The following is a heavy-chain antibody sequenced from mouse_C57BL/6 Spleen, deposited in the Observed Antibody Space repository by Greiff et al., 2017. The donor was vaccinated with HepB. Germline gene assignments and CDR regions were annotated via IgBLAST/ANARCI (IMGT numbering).Heavy chain of an antibody. CDR1: GYTFTDYE. V-gene: IGHV1-15*01. CDR2: IDPETGGT. Sequence: QVQLKQSGAELVRPGASVTLSCKASGYTFTDYEMHWVKQTPVHGLEWIGAIDPETGGTAYNQKFKGKAILTADKSSSTAYMELRSLTSEDSAVYYCTREGVYYYGSSYNYWGQGTTLTVSS. J-gene: IGHJ2*01. CDR3: TREGVYYYGSSYNY. D-gene: IGHD1-1*01.